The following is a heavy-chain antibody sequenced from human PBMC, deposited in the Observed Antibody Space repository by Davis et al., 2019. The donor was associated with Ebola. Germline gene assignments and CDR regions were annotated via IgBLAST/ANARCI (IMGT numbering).Heavy chain of an antibody. V-gene: IGHV3-21*01. Sequence: GGSLRLSCAASGFSFSSYTMSWVRQAPGKGLEWVSSISSSSSYTYYADSVKGRFTISRDNSKNTLYLQMNSLRAEDTAVYFCARDKVDFGVVSSFFYYYMDVWGKGTTVIVSS. CDR2: ISSSSSYT. J-gene: IGHJ6*03. D-gene: IGHD3-3*01. CDR1: GFSFSSYT. CDR3: ARDKVDFGVVSSFFYYYMDV.